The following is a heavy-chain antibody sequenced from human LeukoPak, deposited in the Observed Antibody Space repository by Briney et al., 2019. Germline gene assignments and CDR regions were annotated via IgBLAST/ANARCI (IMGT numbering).Heavy chain of an antibody. CDR2: IYYSGST. Sequence: SETLSLTCTVSGGSISSYYWSWIRQPPGKGLEWIGYIYYSGSTNYNPSLKSRVTISVDTSKNHFSLKLSSVTAADTAVYYCASFGCSGGSCYGDAFDIWGQGTMVTVSS. CDR3: ASFGCSGGSCYGDAFDI. D-gene: IGHD2-15*01. V-gene: IGHV4-59*12. CDR1: GGSISSYY. J-gene: IGHJ3*02.